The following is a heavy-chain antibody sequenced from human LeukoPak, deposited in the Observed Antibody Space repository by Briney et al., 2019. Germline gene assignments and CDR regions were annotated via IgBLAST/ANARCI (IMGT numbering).Heavy chain of an antibody. CDR3: ARVRYSQNYYDSSGYYPDY. Sequence: SETLSLTCAVYGGSFSGYYWGWIRQPPGKGLEWIGEINHSGSTNCNPSLKSRVTISVDTSKNQFSLKLSSVTAADTAVYYCARVRYSQNYYDSSGYYPDYWGQGTLVTVSS. V-gene: IGHV4-34*01. CDR2: INHSGST. J-gene: IGHJ4*02. D-gene: IGHD3-22*01. CDR1: GGSFSGYY.